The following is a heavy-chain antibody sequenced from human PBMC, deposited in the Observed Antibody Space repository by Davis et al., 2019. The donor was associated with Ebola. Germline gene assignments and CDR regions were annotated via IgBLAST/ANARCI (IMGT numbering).Heavy chain of an antibody. CDR3: ASPQIYCSSTSCYGNDY. V-gene: IGHV3-21*01. CDR1: GFTFSSYS. J-gene: IGHJ4*02. CDR2: ISSSSSYI. D-gene: IGHD2-2*01. Sequence: GGSLRLSCAASGFTFSSYSMNWVRQAPGKGLEWVSSISSSSSYIYYADSVKGRFTISRDNAKNSLYLQMNSLRAEDTAVYYCASPQIYCSSTSCYGNDYWGQGTLVTVSS.